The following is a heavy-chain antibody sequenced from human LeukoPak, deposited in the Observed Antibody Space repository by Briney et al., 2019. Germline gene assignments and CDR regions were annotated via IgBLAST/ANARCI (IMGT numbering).Heavy chain of an antibody. V-gene: IGHV3-48*01. D-gene: IGHD5-12*01. CDR2: ISSSSSTI. CDR3: ARGRGDFDY. J-gene: IGHJ4*02. CDR1: GFTFSSYS. Sequence: GGSLRLSCAASGFTFSSYSMNWVRQAPGKGLEWVSYISSSSSTIYYADSVKGRFTISRGNAKNSLYLQMNSLRAEDTAVYYCARGRGDFDYWGQGTLVTVSS.